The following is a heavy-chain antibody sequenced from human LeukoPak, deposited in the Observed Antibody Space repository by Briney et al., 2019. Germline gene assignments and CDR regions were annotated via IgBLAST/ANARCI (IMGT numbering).Heavy chain of an antibody. D-gene: IGHD1-26*01. CDR3: TRESGAFSPFGF. J-gene: IGHJ4*02. V-gene: IGHV4-4*02. CDR1: GGSILTTNW. CDR2: VHLSGAS. Sequence: PSGTLSLTCAVSGGSILTTNWWSWVRQPPGKGLEWIVEVHLSGASNYNPSLKSRVNMSIDKSKNQLSLDLTPVIAADTAIYYCTRESGAFSPFGFWGQGTLVTVSS.